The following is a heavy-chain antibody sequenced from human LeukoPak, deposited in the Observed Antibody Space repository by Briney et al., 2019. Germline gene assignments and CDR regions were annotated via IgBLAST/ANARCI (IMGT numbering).Heavy chain of an antibody. CDR1: GFTFGDYA. CDR3: TRGPHDYGDFFYGMDV. D-gene: IGHD4-17*01. V-gene: IGHV3-49*04. CDR2: IRSKAYGGTM. Sequence: GGSLRLSCTGSGFTFGDYAMSWVRQAPGKGLQWVGFIRSKAYGGTMEYAASVKDRFTISRDDSKSIAYLQMNSLKTEDTAVYYCTRGPHDYGDFFYGMDVWGQGTTVTVSS. J-gene: IGHJ6*02.